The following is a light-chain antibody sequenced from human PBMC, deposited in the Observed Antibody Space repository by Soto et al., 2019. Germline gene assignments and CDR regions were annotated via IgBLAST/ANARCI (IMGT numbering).Light chain of an antibody. CDR1: QSVSSSN. CDR2: GAT. CDR3: QQRSNWPPST. J-gene: IGKJ5*01. Sequence: IVLAGSRGAMSLSPAERVRLACRARQSVSSSNLARYQQKRGQSPRLLLHGATTRATGIPARFSGSGSGTEFTLTISSLQSEDFAVYYCQQRSNWPPSTFGQGTRLEN. V-gene: IGKV3-15*01.